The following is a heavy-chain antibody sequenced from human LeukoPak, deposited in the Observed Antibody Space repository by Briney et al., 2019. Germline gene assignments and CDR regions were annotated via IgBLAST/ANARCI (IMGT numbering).Heavy chain of an antibody. Sequence: SETLSLTCTVSGGSISSYYWSWIRQPPGQGLEWIGYIYYSGSTNYNPSLKSRVTISVDTSKNQFSLKLSSVTAADTAVYYCARHLVRGVIIPYFDYWGQGTLVTVSS. J-gene: IGHJ4*02. CDR3: ARHLVRGVIIPYFDY. CDR1: GGSISSYY. CDR2: IYYSGST. V-gene: IGHV4-59*08. D-gene: IGHD3-10*01.